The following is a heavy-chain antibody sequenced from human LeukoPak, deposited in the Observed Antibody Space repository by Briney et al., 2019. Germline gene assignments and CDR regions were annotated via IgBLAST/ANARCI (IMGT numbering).Heavy chain of an antibody. CDR3: TRVGVGGYDFWSGYLAFDY. J-gene: IGHJ4*02. V-gene: IGHV3-49*04. CDR2: IRSKAYGGTT. D-gene: IGHD3-3*01. Sequence: GGSLRLSCTASGFTFGDYAMSWVRQAPGKGLEWVGFIRSKAYGGTTEYAASVKGRFTISRDDSKSIAYLQMNSLKTEDTAVCYCTRVGVGGYDFWSGYLAFDYWGQGTLVTVSS. CDR1: GFTFGDYA.